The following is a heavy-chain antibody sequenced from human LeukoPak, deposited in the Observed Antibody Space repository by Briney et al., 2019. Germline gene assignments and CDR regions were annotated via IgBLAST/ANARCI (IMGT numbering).Heavy chain of an antibody. D-gene: IGHD5-18*01. CDR1: GGSFSGYY. CDR2: INHSGST. Sequence: SETLSLTCAVYGGSFSGYYWSWIRQPPGKGLEWIGEINHSGSTNYNPSPKSRVTISADTSNNQFSLQLSSVTAADTAVYYCARGRAGYGYRYGRRGAYYFDYWGQGTLVTVSS. CDR3: ARGRAGYGYRYGRRGAYYFDY. J-gene: IGHJ4*02. V-gene: IGHV4-34*01.